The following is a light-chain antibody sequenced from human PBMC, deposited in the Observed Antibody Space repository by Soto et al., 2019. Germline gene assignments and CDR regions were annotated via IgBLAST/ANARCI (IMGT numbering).Light chain of an antibody. CDR2: EVI. Sequence: QSALSQPPSASGSPGQSVTISFTGSSSDVGGYNFVSWYQHLPGKAPKLMIYEVIQRPSGVPDRFSGSKSGNTASLTVSGLQAEDEADYYCSSYAGSDNFVLFGGGTKLTVL. J-gene: IGLJ2*01. CDR1: SSDVGGYNF. CDR3: SSYAGSDNFVL. V-gene: IGLV2-8*01.